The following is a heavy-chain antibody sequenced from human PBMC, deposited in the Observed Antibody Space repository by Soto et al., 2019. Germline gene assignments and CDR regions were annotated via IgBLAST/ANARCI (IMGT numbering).Heavy chain of an antibody. CDR1: GYTLTELS. J-gene: IGHJ4*02. V-gene: IGHV1-24*01. CDR3: ATDRSLRTHDFWSGYYF. D-gene: IGHD3-3*01. CDR2: FDPEDGET. Sequence: AASVKVSCKVSGYTLTELSMHWLRQAPGKGLEWMGGFDPEDGETIYAQKLQGRVAMTEDTSTDTAYMELSSLRSEDTAVYYCATDRSLRTHDFWSGYYFWGQGTLVTVSS.